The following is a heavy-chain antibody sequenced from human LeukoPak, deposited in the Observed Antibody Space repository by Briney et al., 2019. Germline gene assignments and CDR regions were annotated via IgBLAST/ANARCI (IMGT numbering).Heavy chain of an antibody. V-gene: IGHV3-74*01. CDR3: ARDMTGYYDQ. Sequence: RHVPGEGLVWVSRVNPDGSVTNYADSVKGRFTISRDNAKNTVYLQMNSLRADDTAVYYCARDMTGYYDQWGQGTLVTVSS. D-gene: IGHD3-9*01. CDR2: VNPDGSVT. J-gene: IGHJ4*02.